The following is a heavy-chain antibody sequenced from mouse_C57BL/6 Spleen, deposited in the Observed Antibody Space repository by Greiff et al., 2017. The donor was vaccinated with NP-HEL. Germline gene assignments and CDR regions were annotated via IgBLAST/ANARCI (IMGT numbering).Heavy chain of an antibody. V-gene: IGHV1-42*01. CDR3: ARRDYYGSSPFAY. D-gene: IGHD1-1*01. Sequence: VQLKQSGPELVKPGASVKISCKASGYSFTGYYMNWVKQSPEKSLEWIGEINPSTGGTTYNQKFKAKATLTVDKSSSTAYMQLKSLTSEDSAVYYCARRDYYGSSPFAYWGQGTLVTVSA. CDR1: GYSFTGYY. CDR2: INPSTGGT. J-gene: IGHJ3*01.